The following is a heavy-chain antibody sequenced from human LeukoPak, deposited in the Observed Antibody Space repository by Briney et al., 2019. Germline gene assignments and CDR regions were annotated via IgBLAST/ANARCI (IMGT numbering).Heavy chain of an antibody. J-gene: IGHJ4*02. D-gene: IGHD1-26*01. V-gene: IGHV3-23*01. CDR1: GFTFSHFW. CDR2: ISGSGSTS. Sequence: PGGSLRLSCAASGFTFSHFWMTWVRQTPGKGLEWVSGISGSGSTSYYADSVKGRFTISRDYPKNTLYLHMNSLRAEDTAVYFRARYSGSYYYPPNWDSWGQGTLVSVSS. CDR3: ARYSGSYYYPPNWDS.